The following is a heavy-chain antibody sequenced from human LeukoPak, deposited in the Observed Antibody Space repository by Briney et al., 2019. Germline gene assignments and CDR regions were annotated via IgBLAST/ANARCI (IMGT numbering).Heavy chain of an antibody. D-gene: IGHD4-17*01. J-gene: IGHJ4*02. V-gene: IGHV3-33*01. CDR2: IWYDGSNK. CDR3: ARDPDDYGDYSYFDY. Sequence: PGGSLRLSCAASGFTFSSYGMHWVRQAPGKGLEWVAVIWYDGSNKYYADSVKGRLTISRDNSKNTLFLQMNSLRAEDTAVYYCARDPDDYGDYSYFDYWGQGTLVTVSS. CDR1: GFTFSSYG.